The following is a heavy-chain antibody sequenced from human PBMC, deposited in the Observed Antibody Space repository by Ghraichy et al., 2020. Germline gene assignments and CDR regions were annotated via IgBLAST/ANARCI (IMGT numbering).Heavy chain of an antibody. CDR3: AHTHIAAAGPGDWFDP. J-gene: IGHJ5*02. V-gene: IGHV2-5*02. D-gene: IGHD6-13*01. CDR1: GFSLSTSGVG. CDR2: IYWDDDK. Sequence: SGPTLVKPTQTLTLTCTFSGFSLSTSGVGVGWIRQPPGKALEWLALIYWDDDKRYSPSLKSRLTITKDTSKNQVVLTMTNMDPVDTATYYCAHTHIAAAGPGDWFDPWGQGTLVTVSS.